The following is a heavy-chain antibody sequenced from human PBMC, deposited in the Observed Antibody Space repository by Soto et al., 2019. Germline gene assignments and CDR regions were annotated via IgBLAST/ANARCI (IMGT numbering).Heavy chain of an antibody. J-gene: IGHJ5*02. Sequence: QLQLQESGPGLVKPSETLSLTCTVSGCSISSSSYYWGWIRQPPGKGLEWIGSIYYSGSTYYNPSLKSRVTISVDTSKNQFSLKLSSVTAADTAVYYCATSSRLRYFDWLPGSFDPWGQGTLVTVSS. CDR1: GCSISSSSYY. D-gene: IGHD3-9*01. CDR2: IYYSGST. V-gene: IGHV4-39*01. CDR3: ATSSRLRYFDWLPGSFDP.